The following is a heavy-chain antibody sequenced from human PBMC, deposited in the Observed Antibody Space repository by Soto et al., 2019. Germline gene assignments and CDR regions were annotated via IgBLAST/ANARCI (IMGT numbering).Heavy chain of an antibody. Sequence: SETLSLTCTVSGGSISSDDYYWSWIRQAPGRGLEWIGYIHSSGSIYYNPSLKSRATMSIDTAGNQFPLKVSSVTVADTAVYYCARDLDGLHDDTSGPFPRPGWGQGTLVTVSS. CDR1: GGSISSDDYY. CDR2: IHSSGSI. V-gene: IGHV4-30-4*01. D-gene: IGHD3-22*01. J-gene: IGHJ1*01. CDR3: ARDLDGLHDDTSGPFPRPG.